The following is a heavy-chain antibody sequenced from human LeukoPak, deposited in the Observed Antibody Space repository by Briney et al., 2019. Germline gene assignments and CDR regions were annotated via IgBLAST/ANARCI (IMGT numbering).Heavy chain of an antibody. D-gene: IGHD2-15*01. CDR2: FDPEDGET. J-gene: IGHJ4*02. V-gene: IGHV1-24*01. CDR3: ARGYFRGYYFDY. Sequence: ASVKVSCKVSGYTLTELSMHWVRQAPGKGLEWMGGFDPEDGETIYAQKFQGRVTMTEDTSTDTAYMELSSLRSEDTAVYYCARGYFRGYYFDYWGQGTLVTVSP. CDR1: GYTLTELS.